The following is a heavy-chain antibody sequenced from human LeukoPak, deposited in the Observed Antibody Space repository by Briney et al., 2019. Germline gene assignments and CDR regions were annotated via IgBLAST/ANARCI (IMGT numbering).Heavy chain of an antibody. CDR1: GFTFSNFA. CDR2: ITGSHSPK. Sequence: GGSLRLSCAASGFTFSNFAMTWVRQAPGKGLEWVSSITGSHSPKYNTYPVKGLITISRDNSQNTLYLQMSSLRAEDTAVYYCTKDPNGDYVGALDPWGQGTLVTVSS. CDR3: TKDPNGDYVGALDP. D-gene: IGHD4-17*01. J-gene: IGHJ5*02. V-gene: IGHV3-23*01.